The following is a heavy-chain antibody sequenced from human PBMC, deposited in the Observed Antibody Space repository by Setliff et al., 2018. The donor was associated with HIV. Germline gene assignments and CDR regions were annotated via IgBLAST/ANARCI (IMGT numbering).Heavy chain of an antibody. CDR2: ISGSGDTT. Sequence: HPRGSLRLSCAASGFTFSNYAMTWVRQAPGKGLEWVSGISGSGDTTSYADSVKGRFTISRDNAKNTLFLQMNSLRAEDTAVYYCARDVKGYIYGSTYWYFDLWGRGTLVTVSS. D-gene: IGHD5-18*01. J-gene: IGHJ2*01. CDR3: ARDVKGYIYGSTYWYFDL. V-gene: IGHV3-23*01. CDR1: GFTFSNYA.